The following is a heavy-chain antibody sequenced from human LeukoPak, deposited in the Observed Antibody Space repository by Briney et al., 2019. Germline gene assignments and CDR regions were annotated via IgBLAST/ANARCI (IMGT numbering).Heavy chain of an antibody. V-gene: IGHV3-21*01. CDR1: GFTFSIYS. J-gene: IGHJ4*02. CDR3: ASPAAAGTEVDY. D-gene: IGHD6-13*01. CDR2: ISSSSSYI. Sequence: PGGSLRLSCAASGFTFSIYSMNWVRQAPGKGLEWVSSISSSSSYIYYADSVKGRFTISRDNAKNSLYLQMNSLRAEDTAVYYCASPAAAGTEVDYWGQGTLVTVSS.